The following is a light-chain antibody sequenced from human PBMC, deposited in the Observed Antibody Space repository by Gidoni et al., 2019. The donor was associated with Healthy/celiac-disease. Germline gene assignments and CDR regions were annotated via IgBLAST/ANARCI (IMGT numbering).Light chain of an antibody. J-gene: IGKJ2*01. CDR3: QQYNNWPWNT. CDR2: GAS. Sequence: EIVMTHSPATLSVSPGERATLSCRASQSVSSNLAWYQQKPGQAPRLLIYGASTRSTGIPARFSGSGSGTEFTLTISSLQSEDFAVSYCQQYNNWPWNTFGQGTQLEIK. V-gene: IGKV3-15*01. CDR1: QSVSSN.